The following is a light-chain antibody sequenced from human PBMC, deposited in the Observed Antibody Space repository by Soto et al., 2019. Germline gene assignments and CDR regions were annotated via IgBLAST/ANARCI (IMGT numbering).Light chain of an antibody. V-gene: IGLV2-14*03. CDR1: SSDVGFYKY. Sequence: QSALTQPASVSGSPGQSITISCTGTSSDVGFYKYVSWYQQHPGKAPKLRIYDVSNRPSGVSNRFSGSKSGNTASLTISGLQAEAEADYYCSSYTISNTVVFGGGTKQTVL. CDR2: DVS. J-gene: IGLJ3*02. CDR3: SSYTISNTVV.